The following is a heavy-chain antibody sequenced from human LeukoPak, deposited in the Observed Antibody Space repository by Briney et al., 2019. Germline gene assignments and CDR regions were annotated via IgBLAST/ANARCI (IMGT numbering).Heavy chain of an antibody. CDR2: IRQDGSEK. J-gene: IGHJ4*02. V-gene: IGHV3-7*01. Sequence: GGSLRLSCAASGFTFSSYWMSWVRQAPGKGLEWVAKIRQDGSEKYYVDSVKGRFTISRDNAKNSLYLQMNSLRAEDTAVYYCARDGHGLWSDSWGQGTLVTVSS. CDR3: ARDGHGLWSDS. CDR1: GFTFSSYW. D-gene: IGHD5-18*01.